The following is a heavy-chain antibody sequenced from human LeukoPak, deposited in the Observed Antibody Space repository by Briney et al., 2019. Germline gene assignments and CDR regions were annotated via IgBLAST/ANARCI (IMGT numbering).Heavy chain of an antibody. CDR2: IYYSGST. Sequence: SGTLSLTCTVSGGSISSGDYYWSWIRRPPGKGLEWIGYIYYSGSTYYNPSLKSRVTISVDTSKNQFSLKLSSVTAADTAVYYCARFGAGYYDSSGYYPFDYWGQGTLVTVSS. CDR3: ARFGAGYYDSSGYYPFDY. D-gene: IGHD3-22*01. V-gene: IGHV4-30-4*08. CDR1: GGSISSGDYY. J-gene: IGHJ4*02.